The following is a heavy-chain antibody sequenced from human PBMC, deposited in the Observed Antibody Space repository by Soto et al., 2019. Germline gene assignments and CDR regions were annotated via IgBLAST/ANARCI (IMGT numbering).Heavy chain of an antibody. CDR3: ARVGGEYYYYGIVV. CDR1: GFTFSSYS. J-gene: IGHJ6*02. D-gene: IGHD2-15*01. Sequence: EVQLVESGGGLVKPGGSLRLSCAASGFTFSSYSMNWVRQAPGKGLEWVSSISSSSSYIYYADSVKGRFTISRDNAKNPLYLQINSLRAEDTAVYYCARVGGEYYYYGIVVWGQGTTVTVSS. V-gene: IGHV3-21*01. CDR2: ISSSSSYI.